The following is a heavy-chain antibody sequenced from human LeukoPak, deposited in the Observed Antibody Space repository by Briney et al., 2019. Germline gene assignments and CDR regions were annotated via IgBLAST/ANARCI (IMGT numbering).Heavy chain of an antibody. CDR2: IYESGST. V-gene: IGHV4-31*01. J-gene: IGHJ4*02. CDR1: GGSISSDGYY. Sequence: SRTLPLTCAVSGGSISSDGYYWGWIRQHPGKGLEWIVYIYESGSTYYNPSLKRLATSPEDTTKNQFSLKLSSVTAADRAVYYCAREETYGSGSYVDYWGQGTLVTVSS. D-gene: IGHD3-10*01. CDR3: AREETYGSGSYVDY.